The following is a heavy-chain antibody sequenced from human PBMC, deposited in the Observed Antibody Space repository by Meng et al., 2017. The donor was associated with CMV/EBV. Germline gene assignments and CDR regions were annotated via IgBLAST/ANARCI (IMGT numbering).Heavy chain of an antibody. V-gene: IGHV1-18*01. CDR1: GYTFTRYG. J-gene: IGHJ4*02. Sequence: ASVKVFCKVSGYTFTRYGISWVRQSPGQGLEWMGWISAYNGNTNYAQKLQGRVTMTTDTSTSTAYMELRSLRSDDTAVYYCARDITYYYDSSGYYFDYWGQGTLVTVSS. CDR2: ISAYNGNT. CDR3: ARDITYYYDSSGYYFDY. D-gene: IGHD3-22*01.